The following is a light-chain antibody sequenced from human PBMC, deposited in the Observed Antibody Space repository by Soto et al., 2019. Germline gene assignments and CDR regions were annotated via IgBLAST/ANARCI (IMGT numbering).Light chain of an antibody. CDR1: QSISSNY. CDR2: DAS. Sequence: EVVLTHSPGTLSLSPGERATLSCRASQSISSNYVAWYQQKPGQAPRLLIYDASSRATGIPNRFSGSGSGTDFTLTISRLEPEDFEVFYCQQYGESPTFGQGTKVDIK. CDR3: QQYGESPT. V-gene: IGKV3-20*01. J-gene: IGKJ1*01.